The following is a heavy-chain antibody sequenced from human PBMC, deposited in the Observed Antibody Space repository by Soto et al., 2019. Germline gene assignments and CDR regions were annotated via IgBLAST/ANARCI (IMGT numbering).Heavy chain of an antibody. V-gene: IGHV1-69*12. CDR1: GGTFSSYA. D-gene: IGHD3-22*01. J-gene: IGHJ4*02. CDR3: ERSAYANDSSGYCYARYFDY. Sequence: QVQLVQSGAEVKKPGSSVKVSCKASGGTFSSYAISWVRQAPGQGLEWMGGIIPIFGTANYAQKFQGRVTITADESTSTAYKEPSSLRSEDMAVYYCERSAYANDSSGYCYARYFDYWGQGTLVTVSS. CDR2: IIPIFGTA.